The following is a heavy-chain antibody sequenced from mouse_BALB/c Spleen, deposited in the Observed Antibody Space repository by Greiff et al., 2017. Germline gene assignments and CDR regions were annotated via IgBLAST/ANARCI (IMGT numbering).Heavy chain of an antibody. V-gene: IGHV3-8*02. D-gene: IGHD2-2*01. CDR1: GDSITSGY. CDR2: ISYSGST. J-gene: IGHJ2*01. CDR3: ARSSSYGYDMGFDY. Sequence: DVKLVESGPSLVKPSQTLSLTCSVTGDSITSGYWNWIRKFPGNKLEYMRYISYSGSTYYNPSLKSRISITRDTSKNQYYLQLNSVTTEDTATYYCARSSSYGYDMGFDYWGQGTTLTVSS.